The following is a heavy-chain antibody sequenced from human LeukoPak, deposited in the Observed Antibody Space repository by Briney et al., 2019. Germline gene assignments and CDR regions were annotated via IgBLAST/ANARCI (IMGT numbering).Heavy chain of an antibody. CDR2: ITTGGPNT. D-gene: IGHD7-27*01. Sequence: GGSLRLSCTASGFTFSSYTVSWVRQAPGKGLKWVSTITTGGPNTYYADSVKGRFTVSRDDSKNTLYLQVNSLRAEDTAVYYCAKDGGLWVSAHWGDSWGRGTLVTVSS. CDR3: AKDGGLWVSAHWGDS. J-gene: IGHJ4*02. V-gene: IGHV3-23*01. CDR1: GFTFSSYT.